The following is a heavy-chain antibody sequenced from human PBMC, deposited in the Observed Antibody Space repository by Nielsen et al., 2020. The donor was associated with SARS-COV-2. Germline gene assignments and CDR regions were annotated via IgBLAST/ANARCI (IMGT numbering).Heavy chain of an antibody. CDR3: ARGEGGSYYAGSTNYYYGMDV. J-gene: IGHJ6*02. D-gene: IGHD1-26*01. V-gene: IGHV4-30-2*01. Sequence: SETLSLTCAVSGGSISSGGYSWSWIRQPPGKGLEWIGYIYHSGSTYYNPSLKSRVTISVDRSKNQFSLKLSSVTAADTAVYYCARGEGGSYYAGSTNYYYGMDVWGQGTTVTVSS. CDR2: IYHSGST. CDR1: GGSISSGGYS.